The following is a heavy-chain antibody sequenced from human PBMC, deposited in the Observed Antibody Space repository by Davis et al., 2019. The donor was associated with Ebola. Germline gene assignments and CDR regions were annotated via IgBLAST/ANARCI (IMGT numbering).Heavy chain of an antibody. CDR2: ICYNGNT. V-gene: IGHV4-39*02. D-gene: IGHD6-25*01. J-gene: IGHJ6*02. CDR3: AREIAAVNNHGMDV. Sequence: PSETLSLTCTVFGGSISSSDYCWGWIRQPPGKELEWIGSICYNGNTYYKPSLKSRVTISVDTSKTQLSLKVNSVTAADTAVYYCAREIAAVNNHGMDVWGRGTAVSVSS. CDR1: GGSISSSDYC.